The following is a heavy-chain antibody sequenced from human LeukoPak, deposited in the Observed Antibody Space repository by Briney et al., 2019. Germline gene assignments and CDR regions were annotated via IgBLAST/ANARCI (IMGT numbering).Heavy chain of an antibody. J-gene: IGHJ4*02. Sequence: GGSLRLSCAVSGFPFSSYSMSWVRQPPGKGLEWVSAISDSGGSTYYADSVKGRFTISRDNSKNTLDLQMNSLGAEDTAVYCCAKGVTIFGVVSPNDYWGQGTLVSVSS. CDR1: GFPFSSYS. CDR3: AKGVTIFGVVSPNDY. D-gene: IGHD3-3*01. CDR2: ISDSGGST. V-gene: IGHV3-23*01.